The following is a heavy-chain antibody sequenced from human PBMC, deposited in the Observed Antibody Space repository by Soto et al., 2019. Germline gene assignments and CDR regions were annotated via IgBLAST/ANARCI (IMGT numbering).Heavy chain of an antibody. CDR2: ISSSSSTI. Sequence: GSLRLSCAASGFPFSSYSMNWVRQAPGKGLEWVSYISSSSSTIYYADSVKGRFTISRDNANNSLYLQMNSLRTEDTAVYYCARKPAPGYTCFAPGGKGPLVTVPS. CDR3: ARKPAPGYTCFAP. J-gene: IGHJ5*02. CDR1: GFPFSSYS. D-gene: IGHD2-2*01. V-gene: IGHV3-48*01.